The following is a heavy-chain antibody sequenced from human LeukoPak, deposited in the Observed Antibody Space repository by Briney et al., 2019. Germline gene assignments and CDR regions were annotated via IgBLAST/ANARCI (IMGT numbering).Heavy chain of an antibody. Sequence: GGSLRLSCAASEFTFNRYRMGWVRQAPGKGLQWVANIKQDGSEAHYVDSVKGRFTIPRDNAKNSLSLQMNSLNVDDTGVYFCTRDALFGSGRTHLDFWSQGTLVSVSS. V-gene: IGHV3-7*04. J-gene: IGHJ4*02. D-gene: IGHD3-10*01. CDR1: EFTFNRYR. CDR3: TRDALFGSGRTHLDF. CDR2: IKQDGSEA.